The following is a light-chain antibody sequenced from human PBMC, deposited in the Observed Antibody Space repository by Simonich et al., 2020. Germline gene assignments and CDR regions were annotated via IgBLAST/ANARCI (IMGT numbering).Light chain of an antibody. Sequence: DIQMTQSPSTLSASVGDRVTITCRASQSISSWLAWYQQKPGKAPKLLIYKASSLESGVPSRFSGSGSGTEFTLTISSLQPDDFATYYFQQYNSYSPSYTFGPGTKVDIK. CDR3: QQYNSYSPSYT. CDR1: QSISSW. V-gene: IGKV1-5*03. J-gene: IGKJ3*01. CDR2: KAS.